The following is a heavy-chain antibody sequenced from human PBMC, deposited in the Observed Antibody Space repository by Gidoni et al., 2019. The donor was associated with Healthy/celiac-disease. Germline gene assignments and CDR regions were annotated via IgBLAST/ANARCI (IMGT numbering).Heavy chain of an antibody. CDR2: IYPGDSDT. CDR3: ARQRGIVGVIGGFDN. J-gene: IGHJ4*02. V-gene: IGHV5-51*01. D-gene: IGHD1-26*01. CDR1: GYSFTTYW. Sequence: EVQLVQSGAEVKKPGESLKISCKGSGYSFTTYWIGWVRQMPGKGLEWMGIIYPGDSDTRYSPSFQGQVTISADKSISTAYLQWSSLKASDTAIYYCARQRGIVGVIGGFDNWAQGTLVTVSS.